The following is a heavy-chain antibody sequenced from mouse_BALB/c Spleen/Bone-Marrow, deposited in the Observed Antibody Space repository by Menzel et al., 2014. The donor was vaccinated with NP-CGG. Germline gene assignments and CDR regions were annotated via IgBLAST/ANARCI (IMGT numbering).Heavy chain of an antibody. CDR2: IWAGGST. J-gene: IGHJ4*01. CDR3: ARGYYYGSTCYYAMDY. V-gene: IGHV2-9*02. Sequence: QVQLKESGPGLVAPSQSLSITCTVSGFSLTSYGVHWVRQPPGKGLEWLGVIWAGGSTNYNSDLKSRLSISKDNSKSQVFLKMNSLQTDDTAMYYCARGYYYGSTCYYAMDYWGQGTSVTVSS. D-gene: IGHD1-1*01. CDR1: GFSLTSYG.